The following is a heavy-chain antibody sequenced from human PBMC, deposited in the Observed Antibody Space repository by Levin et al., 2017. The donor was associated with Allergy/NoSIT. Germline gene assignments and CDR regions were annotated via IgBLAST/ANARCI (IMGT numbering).Heavy chain of an antibody. Sequence: KVSGPTLVKPTQTLTLTCTFSGFSLSTSGVGVGWIRQPPGKALEWLALIYWDDDKRYSPSLKSRLTITKDTSKNQVVLTMTNMDPVDTATYYCAHSRYCSSTSCYAWDRRVYYFDYWGQGTLVTVAS. V-gene: IGHV2-5*02. CDR3: AHSRYCSSTSCYAWDRRVYYFDY. CDR2: IYWDDDK. D-gene: IGHD2-2*01. J-gene: IGHJ4*02. CDR1: GFSLSTSGVG.